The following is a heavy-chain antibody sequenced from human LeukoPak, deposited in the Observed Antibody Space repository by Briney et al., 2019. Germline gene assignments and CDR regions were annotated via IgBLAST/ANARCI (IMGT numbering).Heavy chain of an antibody. D-gene: IGHD6-13*01. J-gene: IGHJ4*02. Sequence: ASVKVSCKASGYTFTSYYMHWVRQAPGQGLEWMGIINPSGGSTTYAQKFQGRVTMTRDTSTSTVYMDLSSLRSEDTAVYYCARDNTAAGPFDYWGQGTLVTVSS. CDR2: INPSGGST. V-gene: IGHV1-46*01. CDR3: ARDNTAAGPFDY. CDR1: GYTFTSYY.